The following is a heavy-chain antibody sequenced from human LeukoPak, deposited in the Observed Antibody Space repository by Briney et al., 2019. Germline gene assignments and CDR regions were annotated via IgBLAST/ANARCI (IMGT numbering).Heavy chain of an antibody. CDR1: GYTFTSYY. CDR3: ARDNSVEDTAWWFDP. J-gene: IGHJ5*02. D-gene: IGHD4-23*01. V-gene: IGHV1-46*01. CDR2: INPNGGST. Sequence: ASVKVSCKASGYTFTSYYMHWVRQAPGQGLEWMGIINPNGGSTSYAQKFQGRVTMTRDMSTSTDYMELSSLRPEDTAVYYCARDNSVEDTAWWFDPWGQGTLVTVSS.